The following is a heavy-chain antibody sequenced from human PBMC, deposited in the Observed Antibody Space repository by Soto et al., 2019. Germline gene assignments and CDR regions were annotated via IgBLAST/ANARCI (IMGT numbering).Heavy chain of an antibody. V-gene: IGHV5-10-1*01. D-gene: IGHD2-2*01. J-gene: IGHJ6*02. CDR2: IDPSDSYT. CDR1: GYSFTSYW. CDR3: ARLAIVVVPAASGDYYGMDV. Sequence: GESLKISCKGSGYSFTSYWISWVRQMPGKGLEWMGRIDPSDSYTNYSPSFQGHVTISADKSISTAYLQWSSLKASDTAMYYCARLAIVVVPAASGDYYGMDVWGQGTTVTVSS.